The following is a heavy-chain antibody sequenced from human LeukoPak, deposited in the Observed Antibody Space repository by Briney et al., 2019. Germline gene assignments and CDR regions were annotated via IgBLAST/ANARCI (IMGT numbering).Heavy chain of an antibody. Sequence: ASVKVSCKASGYTFTSYGISWVRQAPGQGLEWMGWISAYNGNTNYAQKFQGRVTMTTDTSTSTAYMELRSLRSDDTAVYYCARAPGNLENYHNGMDVWGQGTTVTVSS. CDR3: ARAPGNLENYHNGMDV. V-gene: IGHV1-18*01. J-gene: IGHJ6*02. CDR1: GYTFTSYG. D-gene: IGHD1-14*01. CDR2: ISAYNGNT.